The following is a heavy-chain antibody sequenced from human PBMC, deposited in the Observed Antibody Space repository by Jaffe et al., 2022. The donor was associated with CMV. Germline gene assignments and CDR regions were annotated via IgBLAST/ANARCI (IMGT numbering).Heavy chain of an antibody. V-gene: IGHV1-2*02. D-gene: IGHD3-3*01. CDR3: ARGVSLRSEPKTRGHYYGMDV. CDR1: GYTFTGYY. Sequence: QVQLVQSGAEVKKPGASVKVSCKASGYTFTGYYMHWVRQAPGQGLEWMGWINPNSGGTNYAQKFQGRVTMTRDTSISTAYMELSRLRSDDTAVYYCARGVSLRSEPKTRGHYYGMDVWGQGTTVTVSS. J-gene: IGHJ6*02. CDR2: INPNSGGT.